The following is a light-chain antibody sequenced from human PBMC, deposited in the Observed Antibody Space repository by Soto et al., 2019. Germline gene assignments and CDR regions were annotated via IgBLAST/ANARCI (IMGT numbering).Light chain of an antibody. CDR3: QSYDDSLSGWV. V-gene: IGLV1-40*01. Sequence: QSVLTQPPSVSGAPGQRVTISCTGSSSNIGAGHALHWYQHLPGAAPKLLMYGNSDRPSGVPDRFSGSKSGTPASLAITGLQPEDEADYYCQSYDDSLSGWVFGGGTKLTVL. CDR2: GNS. CDR1: SSNIGAGHA. J-gene: IGLJ3*02.